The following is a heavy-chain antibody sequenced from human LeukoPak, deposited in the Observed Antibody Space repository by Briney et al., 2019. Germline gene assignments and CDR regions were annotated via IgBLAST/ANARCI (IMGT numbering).Heavy chain of an antibody. CDR2: IIPFYGTT. CDR3: ARDNDSRDPPHFDY. V-gene: IGHV1-69*06. CDR1: EGTFSSFV. J-gene: IGHJ4*02. D-gene: IGHD3-16*01. Sequence: ASGKVSCKASEGTFSSFVISWVRQAARHGLGGMGGIIPFYGTTNYAQKFQDKVTITADKSTGTAYMELSSLRSEDTAVYYCARDNDSRDPPHFDYWGQGTLVTVSS.